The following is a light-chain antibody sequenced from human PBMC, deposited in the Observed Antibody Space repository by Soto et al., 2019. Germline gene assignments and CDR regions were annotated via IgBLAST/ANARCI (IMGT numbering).Light chain of an antibody. CDR3: KSYAGSNTYV. J-gene: IGLJ1*01. V-gene: IGLV2-8*01. Sequence: ALTQPPSASGSPGQSVTISCTGIKNDIGVYDFVSWYQHHPGKAPRLIIYEVVQRPSGVPDRFSGSKSGNTASLTVSGLQAADEADYFCKSYAGSNTYVFGSGTKVTVL. CDR1: KNDIGVYDF. CDR2: EVV.